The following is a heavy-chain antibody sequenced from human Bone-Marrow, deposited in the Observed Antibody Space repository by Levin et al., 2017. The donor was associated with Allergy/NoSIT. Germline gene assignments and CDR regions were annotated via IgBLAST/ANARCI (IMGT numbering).Heavy chain of an antibody. D-gene: IGHD4-17*01. J-gene: IGHJ5*02. V-gene: IGHV3-21*06. CDR2: ISSSSGYT. CDR3: VGDAPDCADYGFDP. CDR1: GFTFSAYS. Sequence: KAGGSLRLSCAASGFTFSAYSMNWVRQAPGKGLEWVSSISSSSGYTYYADSVKGRFTISRDNAKNSLSLQMNSLRVEDTALYFCVGDAPDCADYGFDPWDQGTLVSVSS.